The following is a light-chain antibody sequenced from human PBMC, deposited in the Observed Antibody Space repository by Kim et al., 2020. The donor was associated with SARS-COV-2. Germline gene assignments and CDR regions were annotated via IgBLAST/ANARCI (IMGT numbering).Light chain of an antibody. V-gene: IGKV1-17*01. Sequence: ASVGDRLTFSCRASQDISNDLGWYQQNPGRAPKRLIYGASSLQSGVPSRCSGSGSGTEFTLTISSVQPEDDATYFCLQHSTYPITFGQGTRLEIK. J-gene: IGKJ5*01. CDR3: LQHSTYPIT. CDR2: GAS. CDR1: QDISND.